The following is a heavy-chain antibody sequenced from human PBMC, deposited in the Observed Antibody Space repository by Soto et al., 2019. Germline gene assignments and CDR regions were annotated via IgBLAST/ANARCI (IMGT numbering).Heavy chain of an antibody. CDR1: GFTFSDYY. D-gene: IGHD3-10*01. CDR2: ISSSSSYT. J-gene: IGHJ5*02. CDR3: ARTGFGELFPNWFDP. Sequence: GSLRLSCAASGFTFSDYYMSWIRQAPGKGLEWVSYISSSSSYTNYADSVKGRFTISRDNAKNPLYLQMNSLRAEDTAVYYCARTGFGELFPNWFDPWGQGTLVTVSS. V-gene: IGHV3-11*06.